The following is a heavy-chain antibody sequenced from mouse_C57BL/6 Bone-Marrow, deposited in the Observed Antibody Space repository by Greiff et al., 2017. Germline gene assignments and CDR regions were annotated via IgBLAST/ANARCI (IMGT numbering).Heavy chain of an antibody. CDR2: IYPRSGNT. J-gene: IGHJ2*01. D-gene: IGHD1-1*01. CDR1: GYTFTSYG. V-gene: IGHV1-81*01. CDR3: ARGGSITTVVASDYFDY. Sequence: QVLLQQSGAELARPGASVKLSCKASGYTFTSYGISWVKQRTGQGLEWIGEIYPRSGNTYYNEKFKGKATLTADKSSSTAYMELRSLTSEDSAVYFCARGGSITTVVASDYFDYWGQGTTLTVSS.